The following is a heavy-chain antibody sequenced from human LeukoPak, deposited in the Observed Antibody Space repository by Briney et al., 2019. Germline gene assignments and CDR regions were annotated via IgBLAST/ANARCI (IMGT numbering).Heavy chain of an antibody. Sequence: ASVKVSCKASGYTFTGYYIHWVRQAPGQGLEYMGWINPKSGGTNYVQKFQDRVTMTRDTSISTAYMELSRLRSDDTAVYYCARELPGNDFWSHDGYWGQGTLVTVSS. CDR3: ARELPGNDFWSHDGY. CDR2: INPKSGGT. D-gene: IGHD3-3*01. CDR1: GYTFTGYY. V-gene: IGHV1-2*02. J-gene: IGHJ4*02.